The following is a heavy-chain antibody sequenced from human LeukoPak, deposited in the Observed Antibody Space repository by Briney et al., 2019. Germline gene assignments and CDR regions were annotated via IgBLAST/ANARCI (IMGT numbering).Heavy chain of an antibody. CDR2: INGSGIT. J-gene: IGHJ6*03. Sequence: SETLSLTCTVSGGSIISNYWSWIRQSAGTGLEWIGRINGSGITDYNPSLKSRVTMSLDTSRKQFSLRLTSVTAADTAVYYCVRLKFYDSTGYSPRYYMDVWGKGTTVSVFS. V-gene: IGHV4-4*07. D-gene: IGHD3-22*01. CDR3: VRLKFYDSTGYSPRYYMDV. CDR1: GGSIISNY.